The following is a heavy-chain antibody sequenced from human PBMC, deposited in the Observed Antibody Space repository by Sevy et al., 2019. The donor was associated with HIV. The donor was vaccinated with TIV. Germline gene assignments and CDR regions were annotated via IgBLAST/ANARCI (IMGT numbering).Heavy chain of an antibody. D-gene: IGHD3-3*01. Sequence: GGSLRLSCAASGFTFSDYYMSWIRQAPGKGLEWVSYISSSSSYTNYADSVKGRFTISRDNAKNSLYLQMNSLRAEDTTVYYCARGELGDFWVYVWGQGTTVTVSS. J-gene: IGHJ6*02. CDR2: ISSSSSYT. CDR3: ARGELGDFWVYV. V-gene: IGHV3-11*06. CDR1: GFTFSDYY.